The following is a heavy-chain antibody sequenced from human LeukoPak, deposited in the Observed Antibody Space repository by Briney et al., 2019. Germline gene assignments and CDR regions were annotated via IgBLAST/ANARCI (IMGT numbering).Heavy chain of an antibody. CDR2: ISYDGSNI. CDR1: GFTFSTYG. J-gene: IGHJ6*02. D-gene: IGHD4-17*01. CDR3: AKAWLKGVYGDYYGMDV. V-gene: IGHV3-30*18. Sequence: GGSLRLSCAASGFTFSTYGMHWVRQAPGKGLEWAAVISYDGSNIYYADSVEGRFTICRDNSKNTLYLQMNSLRVEDTAVYYCAKAWLKGVYGDYYGMDVWGQGTTVTVSS.